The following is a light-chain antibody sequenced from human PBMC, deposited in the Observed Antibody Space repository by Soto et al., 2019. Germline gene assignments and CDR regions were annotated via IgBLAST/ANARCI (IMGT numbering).Light chain of an antibody. J-gene: IGKJ4*01. CDR3: QQYNNWPPLT. CDR1: QSVSSN. Sequence: EIVMTQSPATLSVSPGERATLSCRASQSVSSNLAWYQQKPGQAPRLLIYGASTRATGIPARFSGSGSGTEFPLTISSLQSEDFAVYYCQQYNNWPPLTFGGGTKVEIK. V-gene: IGKV3-15*01. CDR2: GAS.